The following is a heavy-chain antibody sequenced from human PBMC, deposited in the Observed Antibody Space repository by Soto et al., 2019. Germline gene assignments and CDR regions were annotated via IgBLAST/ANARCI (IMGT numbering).Heavy chain of an antibody. V-gene: IGHV1-69*13. CDR1: GGTFSSYA. Sequence: SVKVSCKASGGTFSSYAISWVRQAPGQGLEWMGGIIPIFGTANYAQKFQGRVTITADESTSTAYMELSSLRSEDTAVYYCARARYYYDRSGYYYYYGMDVWGQGTTVTVSS. D-gene: IGHD3-22*01. CDR2: IIPIFGTA. CDR3: ARARYYYDRSGYYYYYGMDV. J-gene: IGHJ6*02.